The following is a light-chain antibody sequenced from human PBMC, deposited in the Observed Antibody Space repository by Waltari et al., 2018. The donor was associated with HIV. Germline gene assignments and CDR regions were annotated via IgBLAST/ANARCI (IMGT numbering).Light chain of an antibody. V-gene: IGKV3-20*01. J-gene: IGKJ1*01. CDR3: QQYDDSPWT. CDR2: GAS. Sequence: ETVLTQSPRTLSLSPGERATLSCRASQSVSNSYLAWYQQKPGQAPRLLIFGASVRATGIPDRFTGSESGTDFTLTISRLEPEDFAVYYCQQYDDSPWTFGQGTKVDIK. CDR1: QSVSNSY.